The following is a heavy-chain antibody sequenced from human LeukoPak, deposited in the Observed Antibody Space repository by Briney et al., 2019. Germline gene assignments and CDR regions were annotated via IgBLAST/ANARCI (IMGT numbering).Heavy chain of an antibody. J-gene: IGHJ6*02. CDR2: IYYSGST. CDR1: GGSISSYY. CDR3: ARDNWNYGSSMDV. Sequence: SETLSLTCTVSGGSISSYYWSWIRQPPGEGLEWIGYIYYSGSTNYNPSLKSRVTISVDTSKNQFSLKLSSVTAADTAVYYCARDNWNYGSSMDVWGQGTTVTVSS. D-gene: IGHD1-7*01. V-gene: IGHV4-59*01.